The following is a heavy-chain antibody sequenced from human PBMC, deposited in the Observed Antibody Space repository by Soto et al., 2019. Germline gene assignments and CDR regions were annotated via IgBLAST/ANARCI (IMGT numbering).Heavy chain of an antibody. V-gene: IGHV1-18*01. CDR2: ISGYNGDT. J-gene: IGHJ3*02. CDR3: AREGEFARSSFDI. D-gene: IGHD2-21*01. Sequence: QLQLVQSGAEVKKPGASVKVSCKTSGYSFSGYGISWVRQAPGQGLEWMGWISGYNGDTKFAQTLQGRITLTTDTSPSTAYMELRSLRSDDTAVYYCAREGEFARSSFDIWGQGTVVTVSS. CDR1: GYSFSGYG.